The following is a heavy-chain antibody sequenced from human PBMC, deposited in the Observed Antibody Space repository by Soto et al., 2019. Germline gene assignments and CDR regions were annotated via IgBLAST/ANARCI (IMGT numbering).Heavy chain of an antibody. V-gene: IGHV2-26*01. CDR3: ARAVDRAISDIWFDP. D-gene: IGHD5-18*01. J-gene: IGHJ5*02. Sequence: VSGPTLVNPTETLTLTCTFSGFSLSNAGMGVSWIRQPPGKALEWLAHIFSSDEKSYRTSLETRLTVSKDTSKSQVVLTMTNMDPLDTATYYCARAVDRAISDIWFDPWGQGTQVTVSS. CDR1: GFSLSNAGMG. CDR2: IFSSDEK.